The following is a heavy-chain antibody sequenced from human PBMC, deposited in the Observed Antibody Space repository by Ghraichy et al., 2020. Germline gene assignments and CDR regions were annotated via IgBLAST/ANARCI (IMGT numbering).Heavy chain of an antibody. CDR3: ARDLAAAGIAHDY. V-gene: IGHV3-11*06. Sequence: GGSLRLSCAASGFTFSDYYMSWIRQAPGKGLEWVSYISSSSSYTNYADSVNGRFTISRDNAKNSLYLQMNSLRAEDTAVYYCARDLAAAGIAHDYWGQGTLVTVSS. CDR1: GFTFSDYY. J-gene: IGHJ4*02. D-gene: IGHD6-13*01. CDR2: ISSSSSYT.